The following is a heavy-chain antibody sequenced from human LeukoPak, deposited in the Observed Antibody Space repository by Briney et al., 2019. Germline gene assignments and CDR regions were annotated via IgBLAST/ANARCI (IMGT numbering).Heavy chain of an antibody. Sequence: SETLSLTCTVSGGSISSYYWSWIRQPPGKGLEWIGYIYYSGSTNYNPSLKSRVTISVDTSKNQFSLKLSSVTAADTAVYYCARDLNGSGSYPYYYYYMDVWGKGTTVTVSS. J-gene: IGHJ6*03. D-gene: IGHD3-10*01. V-gene: IGHV4-59*01. CDR3: ARDLNGSGSYPYYYYYMDV. CDR2: IYYSGST. CDR1: GGSISSYY.